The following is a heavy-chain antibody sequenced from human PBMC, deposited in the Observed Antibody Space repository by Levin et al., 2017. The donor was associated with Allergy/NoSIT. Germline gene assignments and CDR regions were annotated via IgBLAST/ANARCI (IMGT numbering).Heavy chain of an antibody. CDR3: ARATAMVTIKSLSPTDI. Sequence: AASVKVSCKASGYTFTSYYIHWVRQAPGQGLEWMGVINPSGGSTSYAQKFQGRVTMTRDTSTSTVYMELSSLRSEDTAVYYCARATAMVTIKSLSPTDIWGQGTTVTVSS. D-gene: IGHD5-18*01. CDR1: GYTFTSYY. CDR2: INPSGGST. V-gene: IGHV1-46*01. J-gene: IGHJ6*02.